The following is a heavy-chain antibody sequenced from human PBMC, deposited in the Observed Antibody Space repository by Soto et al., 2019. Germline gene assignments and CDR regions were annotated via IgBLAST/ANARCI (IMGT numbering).Heavy chain of an antibody. D-gene: IGHD1-7*01. CDR1: WITFYSNW. CDR3: ASLLNYWGEPHYFDS. V-gene: IGHV5-51*01. CDR2: IYPGDSET. J-gene: IGHJ4*02. Sequence: ELLKIFWQISWITFYSNWIGWVRQMPGKGLEWMGIIYPGDSETRYSPSFQGQVTISADRSFKIAYLQRRSLQASDTAMYYCASLLNYWGEPHYFDSWGQGTTVTVSS.